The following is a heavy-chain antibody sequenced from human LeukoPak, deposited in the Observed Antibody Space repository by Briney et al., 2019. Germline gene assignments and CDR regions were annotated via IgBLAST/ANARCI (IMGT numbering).Heavy chain of an antibody. CDR3: ARGRDGTGYSLDWFDS. Sequence: SETLSLTCTVSGGPISSYYWSWTRQPAGKGLEWIGRIYTSGSTNYNPSLKSRVTISVDKSKNQFSLKLSSVTAADTAVYYCARGRDGTGYSLDWFDSWGQGTPVTVSS. V-gene: IGHV4-4*07. CDR1: GGPISSYY. CDR2: IYTSGST. J-gene: IGHJ5*01. D-gene: IGHD3-22*01.